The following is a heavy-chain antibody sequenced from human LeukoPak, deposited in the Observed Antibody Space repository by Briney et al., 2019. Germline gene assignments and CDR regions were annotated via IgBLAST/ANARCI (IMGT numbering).Heavy chain of an antibody. CDR3: ARSVIMIVVGKDNWFDP. D-gene: IGHD3-22*01. Sequence: GGSLRLSCAASGFTFSSYWMSWVRQAPGKGLEWVANIKQDGSEKYYVDSVKGRFTISRDNAKNSLYLQMNSLRAEDTAVYYCARSVIMIVVGKDNWFDPWGQGTLVTVSS. J-gene: IGHJ5*02. V-gene: IGHV3-7*03. CDR2: IKQDGSEK. CDR1: GFTFSSYW.